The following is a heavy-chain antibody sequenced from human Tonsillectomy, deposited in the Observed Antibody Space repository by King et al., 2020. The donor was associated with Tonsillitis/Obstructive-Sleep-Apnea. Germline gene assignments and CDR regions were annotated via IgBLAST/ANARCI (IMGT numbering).Heavy chain of an antibody. J-gene: IGHJ6*02. CDR1: GFSLSTSGVG. Sequence: TLKESGPTLVKPTQTLTLTCTFSGFSLSTSGVGVGWIRQPPGKALEWLALIYWDDDKRYSPSLKSRLTITKDTSKNQVVLTMTNMDPVDTATYYCAHNLIVDDFWSGYYQYLQMPYYYYGMDVWGQGTTVTVSS. CDR2: IYWDDDK. CDR3: AHNLIVDDFWSGYYQYLQMPYYYYGMDV. D-gene: IGHD3-3*01. V-gene: IGHV2-5*02.